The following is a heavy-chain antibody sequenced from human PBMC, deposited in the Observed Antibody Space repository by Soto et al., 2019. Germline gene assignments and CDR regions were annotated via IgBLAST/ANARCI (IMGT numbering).Heavy chain of an antibody. Sequence: QLQLQESGPGLVKPSETLSLTCTVSGGSISSSSYYWGWIRQPPGKGLEWIGSIFYSGSTYYNPSPKTRVAISVDTSKNQFSLKLSSVTAADTAVYWCARHLTYCSAGSCYSDFPYYGMDVWGQGTTVTVSS. V-gene: IGHV4-39*01. CDR3: ARHLTYCSAGSCYSDFPYYGMDV. CDR1: GGSISSSSYY. D-gene: IGHD2-15*01. CDR2: IFYSGST. J-gene: IGHJ6*02.